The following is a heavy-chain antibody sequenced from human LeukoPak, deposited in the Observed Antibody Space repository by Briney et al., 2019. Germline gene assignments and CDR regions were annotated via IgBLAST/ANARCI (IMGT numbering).Heavy chain of an antibody. CDR1: GFTFDDYA. V-gene: IGHV3-9*01. D-gene: IGHD3-3*01. Sequence: PGRSLRLSCAASGFTFDDYAMHWARQAPGKGLEWVSGISWNSGSIGYADSVKGRFTISRDNAKNSLYLQMNSLRAKDTALYYCAKDAVHYDFSDGSYMDVWGKGTTVTVSS. CDR2: ISWNSGSI. J-gene: IGHJ6*03. CDR3: AKDAVHYDFSDGSYMDV.